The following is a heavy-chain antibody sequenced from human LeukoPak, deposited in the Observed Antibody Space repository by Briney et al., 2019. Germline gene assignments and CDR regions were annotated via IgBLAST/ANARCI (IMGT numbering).Heavy chain of an antibody. J-gene: IGHJ5*02. CDR3: ARNHDSSGWYNWFDP. CDR1: GGSFSGYY. D-gene: IGHD6-19*01. CDR2: INHSGST. V-gene: IGHV4-34*01. Sequence: PSETLSLTCAVYGGSFSGYYWSWIRQPPGKGLERIGEINHSGSTNYNPSLKSRVTISVDTSKNQFSLKLSSVTAADTAVYYCARNHDSSGWYNWFDPWGQGTLVTVSS.